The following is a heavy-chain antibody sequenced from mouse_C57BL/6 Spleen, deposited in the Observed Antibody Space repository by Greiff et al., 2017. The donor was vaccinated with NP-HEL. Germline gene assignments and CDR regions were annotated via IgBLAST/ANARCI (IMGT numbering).Heavy chain of an antibody. CDR2: IYPGDGDT. J-gene: IGHJ4*01. CDR1: GYAFSSYW. CDR3: ARCYYYGSSYAMDY. D-gene: IGHD1-1*01. V-gene: IGHV1-80*01. Sequence: VQLVESGAELVKPGASVKISCKASGYAFSSYWMNWVKQRPGKGLEWIGQIYPGDGDTNYNGKFKGKATLTADKSSSTAYMQLSSLTSEDSAVYFCARCYYYGSSYAMDYWGQGTSVTVSS.